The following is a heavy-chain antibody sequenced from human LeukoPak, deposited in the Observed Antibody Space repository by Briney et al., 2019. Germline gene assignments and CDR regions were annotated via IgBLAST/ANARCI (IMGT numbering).Heavy chain of an antibody. D-gene: IGHD3-22*01. V-gene: IGHV3-33*06. CDR2: IWYDGSNK. CDR1: GFTFSSYA. Sequence: PGGSLRLSCAASGFTFSSYAMHWVRQAPGKGLEWVAVIWYDGSNKYYADSVKGRFTISRDNSKNTLYLQMNGLRAEDTAVYYCAKDYYDSSGYFDYWGQGTLVTVSS. CDR3: AKDYYDSSGYFDY. J-gene: IGHJ4*02.